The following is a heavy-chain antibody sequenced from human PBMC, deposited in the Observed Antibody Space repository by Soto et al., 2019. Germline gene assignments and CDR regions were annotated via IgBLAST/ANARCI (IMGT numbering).Heavy chain of an antibody. CDR3: ARIETGRVVTRPNWLDP. J-gene: IGHJ5*02. Sequence: GASVKVSCKASGYTFTSYAMHWVRQAPGQRLEWMGWINAGNGNTKYSQNFQGRVTITRDTSASTVYMELSSLRSEDTAVYYCARIETGRVVTRPNWLDPWGQGTLVTVS. CDR2: INAGNGNT. V-gene: IGHV1-3*01. D-gene: IGHD2-21*02. CDR1: GYTFTSYA.